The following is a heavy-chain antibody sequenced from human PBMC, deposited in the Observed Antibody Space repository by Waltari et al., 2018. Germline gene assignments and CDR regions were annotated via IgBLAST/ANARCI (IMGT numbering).Heavy chain of an antibody. CDR3: ATKMGTGAGYLDL. CDR1: GFNVCDKY. V-gene: IGHV3-53*02. Sequence: EVQLVETGGGLSQPGESLRLSCVASGFNVCDKYMDWVRQAPGKGLEWVSVLYSGGASTYVDSVRGRFTITRDDSKNILFLQMNNLRADDSAVYYCATKMGTGAGYLDLWGRGTLVTVSS. CDR2: LYSGGAS. J-gene: IGHJ2*01. D-gene: IGHD1-1*01.